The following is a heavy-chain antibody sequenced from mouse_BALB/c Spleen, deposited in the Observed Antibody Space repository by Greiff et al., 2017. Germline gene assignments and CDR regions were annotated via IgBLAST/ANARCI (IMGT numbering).Heavy chain of an antibody. J-gene: IGHJ4*01. Sequence: EVQGVESGGGLVQPGGSLKLSCAASGFDFSRYWMSWVRQAPGKGLEWIGEINPDSSTINYTPSLKDKFIISRDNAKNTLYLQMSKVRSEDTALYYCARPGQLGSYYAMDYWGQGTSVTVSS. CDR3: ARPGQLGSYYAMDY. CDR1: GFDFSRYW. V-gene: IGHV4-1*02. D-gene: IGHD3-2*01. CDR2: INPDSSTI.